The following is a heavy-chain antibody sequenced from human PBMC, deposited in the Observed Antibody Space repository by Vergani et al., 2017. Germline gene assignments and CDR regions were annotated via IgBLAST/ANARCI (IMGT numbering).Heavy chain of an antibody. CDR2: INPNSGGT. Sequence: QVQLVQSGAEVKKPGASVKVSCKASGYTFTGYYMHWVRQAPGQGHEWMGRINPNSGGTNYAQKFQGRVTMTRDTSISTAYMELSRLRSDDTAVYYCARDSGCGGLRYMDVWGKGTTVTVAS. J-gene: IGHJ6*03. V-gene: IGHV1-2*06. D-gene: IGHD2-21*01. CDR1: GYTFTGYY. CDR3: ARDSGCGGLRYMDV.